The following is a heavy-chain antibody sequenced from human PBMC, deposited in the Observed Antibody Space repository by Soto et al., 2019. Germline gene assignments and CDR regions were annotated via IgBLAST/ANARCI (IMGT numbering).Heavy chain of an antibody. Sequence: LRLSCAASGFSFSDYYMYWIRQAPGKGLEWVSYISSSGYNIYYAGSVKGRFTISRDNAKNSPYLQMNGLRVDDTAVYYCARDFCSSTSCLGRFDPWGQGTLVTVSS. CDR1: GFSFSDYY. CDR3: ARDFCSSTSCLGRFDP. V-gene: IGHV3-11*01. J-gene: IGHJ5*02. D-gene: IGHD2-2*01. CDR2: ISSSGYNI.